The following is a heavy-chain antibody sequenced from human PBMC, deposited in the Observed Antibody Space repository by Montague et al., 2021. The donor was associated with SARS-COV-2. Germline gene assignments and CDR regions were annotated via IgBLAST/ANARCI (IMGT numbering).Heavy chain of an antibody. CDR2: IYYSGST. CDR3: ARDLNEYSSSGGFDY. CDR1: GGSISSYY. Sequence: SETLSLTCTVSGGSISSYYWSWIRQPPGKGLEWIGYIYYSGSTYYNPSLESRVTISVDTSKNQFSLKLSSVTAADTAVYYCARDLNEYSSSGGFDYWGQGTLVTVS. D-gene: IGHD6-6*01. J-gene: IGHJ4*02. V-gene: IGHV4-59*12.